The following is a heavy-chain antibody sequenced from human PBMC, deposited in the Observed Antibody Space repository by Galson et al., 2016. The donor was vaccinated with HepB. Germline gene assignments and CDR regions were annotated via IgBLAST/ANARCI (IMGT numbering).Heavy chain of an antibody. J-gene: IGHJ4*02. CDR2: IVVGSGNT. V-gene: IGHV1-58*01. CDR3: AADLLHNSGWLSF. Sequence: SVKVSCKASGFAFSSSAVQWVRQARGQRLEWIGWIVVGSGNTDYAQKFQERVTITRDMSTSTAFMELSGLRSDDTAVYYCAADLLHNSGWLSFRGQGTLVTVSS. D-gene: IGHD5-12*01. CDR1: GFAFSSSA.